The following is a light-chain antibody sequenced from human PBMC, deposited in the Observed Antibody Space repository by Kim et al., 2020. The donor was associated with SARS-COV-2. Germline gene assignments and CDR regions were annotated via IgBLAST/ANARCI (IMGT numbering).Light chain of an antibody. V-gene: IGLV3-1*01. CDR1: KLGVRY. CDR3: QTWDRSTVL. Sequence: EPPGKTPRVTYTGNKLGVRYPCVYHHKPGQSPVLGIYQEDKRPSRIPGRFSGFNSGKPATLTISGTQAMDEADYYCQTWDRSTVLFGGGTQLTVL. CDR2: QED. J-gene: IGLJ3*02.